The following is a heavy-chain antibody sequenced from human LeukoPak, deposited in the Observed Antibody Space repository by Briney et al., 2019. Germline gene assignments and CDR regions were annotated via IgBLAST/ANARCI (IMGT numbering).Heavy chain of an antibody. Sequence: GGSLRLSCAASGFTFSSYWMHWVRQAPGKGLVWVSRINSDGSSTSYADSVKGRFTISRDNAKNTLYLQMNSLRAEDTAVYYCARDDFDWLPNDAFDIWGQGTMVTVSS. V-gene: IGHV3-74*01. J-gene: IGHJ3*02. CDR3: ARDDFDWLPNDAFDI. CDR1: GFTFSSYW. D-gene: IGHD3-9*01. CDR2: INSDGSST.